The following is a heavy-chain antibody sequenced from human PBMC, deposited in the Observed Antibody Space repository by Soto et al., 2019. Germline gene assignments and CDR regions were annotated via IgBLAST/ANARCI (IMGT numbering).Heavy chain of an antibody. CDR2: MYYGGST. V-gene: IGHV4-31*03. Sequence: SETLSLTCTVSGGSISSGGYYWSWIRQHPGKGLEWIGYMYYGGSTYYNPSLKSRATISGGTYKNQFSLKLSSVTGADTAVYYCARRGYYYESTGQDAYDYWGQGILVTVS. CDR3: ARRGYYYESTGQDAYDY. J-gene: IGHJ4*01. D-gene: IGHD3-22*01. CDR1: GGSISSGGYY.